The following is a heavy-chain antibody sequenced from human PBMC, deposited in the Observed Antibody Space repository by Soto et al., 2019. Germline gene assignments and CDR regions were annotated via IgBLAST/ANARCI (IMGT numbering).Heavy chain of an antibody. CDR2: IKQDGSEK. J-gene: IGHJ5*02. D-gene: IGHD1-26*01. V-gene: IGHV3-7*01. CDR1: GFTFSSYW. Sequence: GGSLRLSCAASGFTFSSYWMSWVRQAPGKGLEWVANIKQDGSEKYYVDSVKGRFTISRDNAKNSLYLQMNSLRAEDTAVYYCAIDGSAEELPEPGWFDPWRQGTLATVSS. CDR3: AIDGSAEELPEPGWFDP.